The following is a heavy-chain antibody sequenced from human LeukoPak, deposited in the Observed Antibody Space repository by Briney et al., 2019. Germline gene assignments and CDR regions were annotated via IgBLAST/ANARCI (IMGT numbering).Heavy chain of an antibody. V-gene: IGHV5-51*01. J-gene: IGHJ3*02. CDR1: GYTLTSYW. CDR2: IYPGDSDT. D-gene: IGHD2-15*01. Sequence: GESLKISCKGSGYTLTSYWIGWVRQMPGKGLEWMGIIYPGDSDTRYSPSFQGQVTISADKSISTAYLQWSSLKASDTAMYYCARQWYCSGGSCLDAFDIWGQGTMVTVSS. CDR3: ARQWYCSGGSCLDAFDI.